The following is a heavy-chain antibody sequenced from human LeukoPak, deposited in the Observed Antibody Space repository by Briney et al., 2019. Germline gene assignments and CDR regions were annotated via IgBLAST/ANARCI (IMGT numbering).Heavy chain of an antibody. V-gene: IGHV3-15*01. Sequence: GGSLTLSCAASGITFSAAWMSWFRQAPGKGLEWVGRIKSKIGGATADYAAPVKDRFTISRDDSKNTLYLQMNSLKTEDTAVYYCATDRAWFDPWGQGTLVTVSS. CDR1: GITFSAAW. D-gene: IGHD3-10*01. CDR3: ATDRAWFDP. CDR2: IKSKIGGATA. J-gene: IGHJ5*02.